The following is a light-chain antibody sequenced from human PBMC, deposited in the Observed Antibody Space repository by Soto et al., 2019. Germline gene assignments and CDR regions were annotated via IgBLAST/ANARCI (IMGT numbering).Light chain of an antibody. V-gene: IGLV2-14*01. Sequence: QSVLTQPASVSGAPGQSITISCTGTSSDVGGYNYVSWFQQSPGKAPKVMIYEVTNRPSGVSNRFSGSKSGNTASLTISWVQAEDEADYYCSSYTSSNTLLFGGGTKLTVL. CDR2: EVT. CDR1: SSDVGGYNY. J-gene: IGLJ2*01. CDR3: SSYTSSNTLL.